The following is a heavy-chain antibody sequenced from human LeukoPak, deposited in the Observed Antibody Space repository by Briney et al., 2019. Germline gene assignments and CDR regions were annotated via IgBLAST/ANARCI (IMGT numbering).Heavy chain of an antibody. V-gene: IGHV4-59*08. CDR1: GGSISSSY. J-gene: IGHJ4*02. CDR2: ISYSGST. D-gene: IGHD4-11*01. Sequence: SETLSLTCTVSGGSISSSYWSWIRQPPGKGLEWIGYISYSGSTNYNPSLKSRVTISVDTSKNQFSLELSSVTAADTAVHYCARHRSNDFEYWGQGALVTVSS. CDR3: ARHRSNDFEY.